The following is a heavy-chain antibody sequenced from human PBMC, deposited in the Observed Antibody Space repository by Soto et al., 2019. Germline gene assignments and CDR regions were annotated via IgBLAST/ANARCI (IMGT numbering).Heavy chain of an antibody. CDR2: IYYSGST. D-gene: IGHD6-13*01. V-gene: IGHV4-39*01. CDR3: ARLRSWYDNWFDP. J-gene: IGHJ5*02. Sequence: QLQLQESGPGLVKPSETLSLTCTVSGGSISSSSYYWGWIRQPPGKGLEWIGSIYYSGSTYYNPSLKSRVTISVATSTTPFSLKLSSVTAADTAVYYCARLRSWYDNWFDPWGQGTLVTVSS. CDR1: GGSISSSSYY.